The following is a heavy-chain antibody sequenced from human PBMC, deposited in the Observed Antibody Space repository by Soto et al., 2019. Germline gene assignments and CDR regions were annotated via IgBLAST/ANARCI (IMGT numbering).Heavy chain of an antibody. D-gene: IGHD2-2*01. CDR3: ARDVSGPGATYVMDV. CDR1: GYIYSSHC. V-gene: IGHV1-46*01. CDR2: INPGGGRT. Sequence: ASVKLSCKASGYIYSSHCIYWVRQTPGQGLQWMGIINPGGGRTAYAQKFQGRVTLTRDMSTSTVYMELTSLTYDDTAVYYCARDVSGPGATYVMDVWGQGTTVTVSS. J-gene: IGHJ6*02.